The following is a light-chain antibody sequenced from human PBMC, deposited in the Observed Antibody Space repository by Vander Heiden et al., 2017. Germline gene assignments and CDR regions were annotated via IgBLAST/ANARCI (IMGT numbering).Light chain of an antibody. CDR2: EVT. Sequence: QSTLTPPPSTSGPPARSVTVSCPGTSCDVHAVKYVSWYQQHPGKAPKPMIYEVTKRPSGVPDRFAGSKSGNTASLTVSGLQAEDEADYYCISYAGSNNLVFGGGTKLTVL. CDR1: SCDVHAVKY. CDR3: ISYAGSNNLV. V-gene: IGLV2-8*01. J-gene: IGLJ2*01.